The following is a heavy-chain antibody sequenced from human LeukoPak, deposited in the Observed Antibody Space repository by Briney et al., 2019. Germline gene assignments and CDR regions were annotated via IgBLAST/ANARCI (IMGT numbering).Heavy chain of an antibody. Sequence: SETLSLTCTVSGASISSYFWTWIRQSPGMGLEWIGEVYHTGSTNYNPSLKSRVTISVDTSKKQFSLKLYSVTAADTAVYYCARQDYFGSGSYYMDVWGKGTTVTISS. D-gene: IGHD3-10*01. CDR2: VYHTGST. CDR1: GASISSYF. CDR3: ARQDYFGSGSYYMDV. V-gene: IGHV4-59*08. J-gene: IGHJ6*03.